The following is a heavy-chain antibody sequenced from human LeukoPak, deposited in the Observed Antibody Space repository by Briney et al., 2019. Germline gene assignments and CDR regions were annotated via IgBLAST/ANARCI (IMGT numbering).Heavy chain of an antibody. CDR1: VYTFTTYY. CDR2: INPSGGST. J-gene: IGHJ4*02. Sequence: ASVTVSCTASVYTFTTYYMHWVRQAPGQGLEWMGIINPSGGSTSYAQKFQGRVTMTRDTSTSTVYMELSSLRSEDTAVYYCARGYSSGWYGVDYWGQGTLVTVSS. CDR3: ARGYSSGWYGVDY. V-gene: IGHV1-46*01. D-gene: IGHD6-19*01.